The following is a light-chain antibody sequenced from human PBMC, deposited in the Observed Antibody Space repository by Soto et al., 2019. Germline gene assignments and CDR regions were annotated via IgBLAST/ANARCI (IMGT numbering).Light chain of an antibody. J-gene: IGKJ1*01. CDR1: QTVSTS. CDR3: HQYNNWWT. V-gene: IGKV3-15*01. Sequence: EIVMTQSPATLSVSPGERATLSCRASQTVSTSLACYQQKPGRAPRLLIYGASTRASGVPARFSGSGSGTEFTLTISSLQSEDSAVYYCHQYNNWWTFGQGTKVDIK. CDR2: GAS.